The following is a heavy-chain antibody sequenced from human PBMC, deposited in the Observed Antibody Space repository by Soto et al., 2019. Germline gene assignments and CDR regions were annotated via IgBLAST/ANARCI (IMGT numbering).Heavy chain of an antibody. CDR2: IKQDGSEK. V-gene: IGHV3-7*01. Sequence: EVQLLESGGGLVQPGGSLTLSCAASGFTLSSYAMSWVRQAPGKGLEWVANIKQDGSEKYYVDSVKGRFTISRDNAKNSLYLQMNSLRAEDTAVYYCARDLIAAAGRLWGQGTLVTVSS. J-gene: IGHJ4*02. D-gene: IGHD6-13*01. CDR1: GFTLSSYA. CDR3: ARDLIAAAGRL.